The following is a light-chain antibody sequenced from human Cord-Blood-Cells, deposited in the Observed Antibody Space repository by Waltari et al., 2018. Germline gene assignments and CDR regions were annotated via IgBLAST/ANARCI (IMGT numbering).Light chain of an antibody. CDR3: SSYTSSSTVV. CDR1: SSDVGGYNY. CDR2: DVS. Sequence: QSALNQPASVSGSPGQSITISCTGTSSDVGGYNYVSWYQQHPGKAPKLMIYDVSKRPSWVSNRFSGSKSGNTASLTISGLQAEDEADYYCSSYTSSSTVVFGGGTKLTVL. V-gene: IGLV2-14*01. J-gene: IGLJ2*01.